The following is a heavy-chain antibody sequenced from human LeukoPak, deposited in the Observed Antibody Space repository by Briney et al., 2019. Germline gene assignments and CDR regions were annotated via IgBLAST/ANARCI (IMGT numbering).Heavy chain of an antibody. Sequence: GGSLRLSCAVSGFTFSRYAMNWVRQAPGKGLEWVSYISTGGDNRCYADSLKGRFTVSRDNAKNSLFLQMDSLRAEDTAVYYCERSFCTSATCSKGHYYYFMDVWGQGTKVTVSS. D-gene: IGHD3/OR15-3a*01. V-gene: IGHV3-21*01. J-gene: IGHJ6*02. CDR1: GFTFSRYA. CDR2: ISTGGDNR. CDR3: ERSFCTSATCSKGHYYYFMDV.